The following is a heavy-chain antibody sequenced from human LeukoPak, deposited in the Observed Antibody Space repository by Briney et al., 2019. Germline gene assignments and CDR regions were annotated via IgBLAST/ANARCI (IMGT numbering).Heavy chain of an antibody. V-gene: IGHV3-74*01. CDR2: INSDGSWT. Sequence: PGGSLRLSCAASGSYWMHWVRQAPGQGLVWVSHINSDGSWTSYADSVKGRLTISKDNAKNTVYLQMNNLRAEDTAVYYCVSFYETYWGRGTLVTVSS. D-gene: IGHD2/OR15-2a*01. CDR3: VSFYETY. CDR1: GSYW. J-gene: IGHJ4*02.